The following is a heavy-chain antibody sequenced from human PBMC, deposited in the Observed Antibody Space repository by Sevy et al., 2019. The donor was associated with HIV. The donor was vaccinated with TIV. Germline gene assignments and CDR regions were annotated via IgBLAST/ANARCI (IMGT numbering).Heavy chain of an antibody. V-gene: IGHV1-2*02. Sequence: ASVKVSCKASGYTFTGYYMHWVRQAPGEGLEWMGWINPNSGGTNYAQKFQGRVTMTRDTSISTAYMELSRLRSDDTAVYYCARDIGAAAGPTLGMDVWGQGTTVTVSS. CDR1: GYTFTGYY. D-gene: IGHD6-13*01. CDR3: ARDIGAAAGPTLGMDV. CDR2: INPNSGGT. J-gene: IGHJ6*02.